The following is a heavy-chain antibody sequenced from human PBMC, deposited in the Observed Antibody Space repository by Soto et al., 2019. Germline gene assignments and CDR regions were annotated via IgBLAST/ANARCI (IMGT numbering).Heavy chain of an antibody. D-gene: IGHD1-26*01. CDR3: ARAKVGAPDY. V-gene: IGHV1-8*01. CDR2: MNPNSGNT. J-gene: IGHJ4*02. CDR1: GYTFTSYD. Sequence: QAPLVQSGAEVEKPGAAVKVSCKASGYTFTSYDSNWVRQATGQGLEWMGWMNPNSGNTGYAQRFPGRVTMTRNTSISTAYMELSSLRSEDTAVYYCARAKVGAPDYWGQGTLVTVSS.